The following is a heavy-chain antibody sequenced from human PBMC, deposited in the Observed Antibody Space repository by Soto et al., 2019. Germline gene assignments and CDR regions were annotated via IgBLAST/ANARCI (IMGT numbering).Heavy chain of an antibody. CDR2: INPKTAAT. J-gene: IGHJ6*02. CDR1: GAPFTHSF. Sequence: GASEEASCEPSGAPFTHSFNQCERPPPGQGLELVAWINPKTAATNYAKKFQGRVCLTWDTSSTTAYMELTRLRPDDTAVYYCARIKWGLNYYNGMDVGGQGTTVTVSS. D-gene: IGHD1-26*01. V-gene: IGHV1-2*02. CDR3: ARIKWGLNYYNGMDV.